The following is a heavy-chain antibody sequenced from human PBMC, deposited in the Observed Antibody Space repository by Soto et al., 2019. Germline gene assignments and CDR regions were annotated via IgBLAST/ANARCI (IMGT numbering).Heavy chain of an antibody. CDR3: ARDIVDYYGSGSYPSGIDY. D-gene: IGHD3-10*01. Sequence: QVQLVESGGGVVQPGRSLRLSCAASGFTFSSFAFHWVRQAPGKGLEWVAVISYDGSNKYYADSVKGRFTISRDNSKNTLYLQMNSLRAEDTAVSYCARDIVDYYGSGSYPSGIDYLGQGTLVTVSS. V-gene: IGHV3-30-3*01. CDR2: ISYDGSNK. J-gene: IGHJ4*02. CDR1: GFTFSSFA.